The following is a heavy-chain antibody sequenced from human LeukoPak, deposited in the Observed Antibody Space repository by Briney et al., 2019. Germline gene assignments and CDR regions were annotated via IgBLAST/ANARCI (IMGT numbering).Heavy chain of an antibody. V-gene: IGHV3-23*01. CDR2: ISGSGGST. D-gene: IGHD3-22*01. J-gene: IGHJ3*02. CDR1: GFTFSSYA. CDR3: AKDVVGHYDSSVYGFDI. Sequence: PGGSLRLSCAASGFTFSSYAMSWVRQAPGKGLEWVSAISGSGGSTYYADSVKGRFTISRDNSKNTLYLQMNSLRAEDTAVYYCAKDVVGHYDSSVYGFDIWGQGTMVTVSS.